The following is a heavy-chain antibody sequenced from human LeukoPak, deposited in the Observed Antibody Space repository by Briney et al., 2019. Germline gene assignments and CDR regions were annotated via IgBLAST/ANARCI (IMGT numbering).Heavy chain of an antibody. CDR1: GYTFTSYY. Sequence: ASVKVSCKASGYTFTSYYMHWVRQAPGQGLEWMGIINLSGGSTSYAHKFQGRVTMTRDTSTSTVYMELSSLRSEDTAVYYCARVYCDFWSGYSNYGMDVWGQGTTVTVSS. V-gene: IGHV1-46*01. J-gene: IGHJ6*02. CDR3: ARVYCDFWSGYSNYGMDV. CDR2: INLSGGST. D-gene: IGHD3-3*01.